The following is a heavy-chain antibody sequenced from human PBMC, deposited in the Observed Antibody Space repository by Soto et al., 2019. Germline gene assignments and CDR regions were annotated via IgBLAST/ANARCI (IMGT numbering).Heavy chain of an antibody. CDR3: ARGDDSSGYSYFQH. CDR2: IIPIFGTA. V-gene: IGHV1-69*13. D-gene: IGHD3-22*01. Sequence: SVKVSCKVSGGSLNQYAISWVRQAPGQGLEWMGGIIPIFGTANYAQKFQGRVTITADESTSTAYMELSSLRSEDTAVYYCARGDDSSGYSYFQHWGQGTLVTVSS. J-gene: IGHJ1*01. CDR1: GGSLNQYA.